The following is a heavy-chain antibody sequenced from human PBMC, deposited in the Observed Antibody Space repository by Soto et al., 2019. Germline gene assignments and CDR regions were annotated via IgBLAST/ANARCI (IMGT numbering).Heavy chain of an antibody. J-gene: IGHJ4*02. D-gene: IGHD3-10*01. V-gene: IGHV3-30*04. CDR2: ISYDGSNK. CDR3: ARGPDVVLWFGELFDY. CDR1: GFTFSSYA. Sequence: GGSLRLSCVASGFTFSSYAMHWVRQAPGKGLEWVAVISYDGSNKYYADSVKGRFTISRDNSKNTLYLQMNSLRAEDTAVYYCARGPDVVLWFGELFDYWGQGTLVTVSS.